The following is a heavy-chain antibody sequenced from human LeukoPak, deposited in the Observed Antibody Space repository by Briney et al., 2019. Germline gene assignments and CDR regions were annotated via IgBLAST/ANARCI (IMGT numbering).Heavy chain of an antibody. Sequence: GGSLRLSCAASGPTVSSNHMSWVRQAPGKGLEWVSVLYSGGSIFYADSVKGRFTISRDNSKNTLYLQMNSLRVEDTAVYYCATDLGRFDCWGQGTLVTVSS. V-gene: IGHV3-66*01. D-gene: IGHD1-14*01. CDR1: GPTVSSNH. J-gene: IGHJ4*02. CDR2: LYSGGSI. CDR3: ATDLGRFDC.